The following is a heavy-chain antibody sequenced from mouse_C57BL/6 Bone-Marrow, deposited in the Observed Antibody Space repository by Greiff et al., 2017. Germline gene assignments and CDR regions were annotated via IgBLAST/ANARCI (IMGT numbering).Heavy chain of an antibody. CDR2: IYPGSGST. CDR3: ARECYYPHYYAMDY. Sequence: QVQLQQPGAELVKPGASVKMSCKASGYTFTSYWITWVKQRPGQGLEWIGDIYPGSGSTNYNEKFKSKATLTVDTSSSTAYMQLSSLTSEDSAVYYCARECYYPHYYAMDYWGQGTSVTVSS. CDR1: GYTFTSYW. D-gene: IGHD2-3*01. V-gene: IGHV1-55*01. J-gene: IGHJ4*01.